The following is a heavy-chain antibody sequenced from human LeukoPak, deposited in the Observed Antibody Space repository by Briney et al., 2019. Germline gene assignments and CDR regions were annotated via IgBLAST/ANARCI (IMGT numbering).Heavy chain of an antibody. D-gene: IGHD2-21*01. J-gene: IGHJ4*02. V-gene: IGHV1-18*04. CDR1: GYTFTSDG. CDR2: ISAYNGNT. Sequence: ASMKFSCKASGYTFTSDGMSWVRQAPGQGLEWMGWISAYNGNTNYAQKLQGRVTMTTDTSTSTAYMYLRSLRADGTAVYYCPREEDWSVKSCDYWGRGTLVSVS. CDR3: PREEDWSVKSCDY.